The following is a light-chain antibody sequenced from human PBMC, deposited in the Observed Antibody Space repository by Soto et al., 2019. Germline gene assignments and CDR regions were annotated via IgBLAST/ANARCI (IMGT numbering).Light chain of an antibody. J-gene: IGKJ2*01. CDR2: DGS. V-gene: IGKV1-33*01. Sequence: DIQLTQSPSSLSASVGDRVTITCQASQGIKNFLNWYQQKPGKAPKLLIYDGSSLQTGVPSRFSGSGSGTDFTFAISSLQPEDIATYYCQQYDDLPYTFGQGTKLEIK. CDR1: QGIKNF. CDR3: QQYDDLPYT.